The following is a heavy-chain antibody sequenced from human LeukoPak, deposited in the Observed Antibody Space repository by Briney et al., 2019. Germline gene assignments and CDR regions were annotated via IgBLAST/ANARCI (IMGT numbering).Heavy chain of an antibody. Sequence: GGSLRLSCAASGFTFSSYWMSWVRQAPGKGLEWVANIKQDGSEKYYVDSVKGRFTISRDNAKNSLYLQMNSLRAEDTALYYCARKRMPIVGAEYYFDYWGQGTLVTVSS. CDR2: IKQDGSEK. V-gene: IGHV3-7*03. D-gene: IGHD1-26*01. CDR3: ARKRMPIVGAEYYFDY. J-gene: IGHJ4*02. CDR1: GFTFSSYW.